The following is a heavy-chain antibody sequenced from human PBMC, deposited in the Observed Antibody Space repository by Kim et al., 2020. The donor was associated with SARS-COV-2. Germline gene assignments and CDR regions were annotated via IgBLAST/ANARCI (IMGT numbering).Heavy chain of an antibody. CDR1: GYTFTSNA. Sequence: ASVKVSCKASGYTFTSNAIHWVRQAPGQRLEWMGWIYTDNGNTVYSQKLQDRVTISRETSASTVYMEMSSLRSEDTAVYYCARGSTMMYEFWGQGTLVTVSS. CDR2: IYTDNGNT. CDR3: ARGSTMMYEF. V-gene: IGHV1-3*04. J-gene: IGHJ4*02. D-gene: IGHD3-22*01.